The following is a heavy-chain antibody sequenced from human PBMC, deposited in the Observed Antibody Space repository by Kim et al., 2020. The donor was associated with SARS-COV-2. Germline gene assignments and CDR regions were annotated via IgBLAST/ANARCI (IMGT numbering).Heavy chain of an antibody. Sequence: GGSLRLSCAASGFTFSSYGTHWVRQAPGKGLEWVAVISYDGSNKNYADSVKGRLTISRDNSKNTLYLQMNSLRAEDTAVYYCAKELPPGYSSGWSYYYYGMDVWGQGTTVTVSS. D-gene: IGHD6-19*01. V-gene: IGHV3-30*18. J-gene: IGHJ6*02. CDR3: AKELPPGYSSGWSYYYYGMDV. CDR2: ISYDGSNK. CDR1: GFTFSSYG.